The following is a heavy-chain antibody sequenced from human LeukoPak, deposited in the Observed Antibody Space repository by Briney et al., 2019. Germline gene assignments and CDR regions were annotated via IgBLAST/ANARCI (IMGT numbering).Heavy chain of an antibody. CDR1: GGSISSSSYY. CDR2: IYYSGST. CDR3: ARQRGDSSSWSPWFDP. D-gene: IGHD6-13*01. V-gene: IGHV4-39*01. J-gene: IGHJ5*02. Sequence: SETLSLTXTVSGGSISSSSYYWGWIRQPPGKGLEWIGSIYYSGSTYYNPSLKSRVTISVDTSKNQFSLKLSSVTAADTAVYYCARQRGDSSSWSPWFDPWGQGTLVTVSS.